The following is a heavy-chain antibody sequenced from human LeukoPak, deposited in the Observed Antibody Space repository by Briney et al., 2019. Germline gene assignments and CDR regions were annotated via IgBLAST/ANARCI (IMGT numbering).Heavy chain of an antibody. CDR2: IYHSGST. CDR3: ARESRYCSGGSCQNWFDP. CDR1: GYSISSGYY. D-gene: IGHD2-15*01. J-gene: IGHJ5*02. Sequence: SETLSLTCTVSGYSISSGYYWGWIRQPPGKGLEWIGSIYHSGSTYYNPSLKSRVTISVDTSKNQFSLKLSSVTAADTAVYYCARESRYCSGGSCQNWFDPWGQGTLVTVSS. V-gene: IGHV4-38-2*02.